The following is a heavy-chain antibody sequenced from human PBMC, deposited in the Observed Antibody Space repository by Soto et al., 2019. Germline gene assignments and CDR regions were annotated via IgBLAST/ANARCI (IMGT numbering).Heavy chain of an antibody. V-gene: IGHV3-11*01. D-gene: IGHD3-10*01. CDR2: ISSSGSTI. Sequence: GGSLRLSCAASGFTFSDYYMSWIRQAPGKGLEWVSYISSSGSTIYYADSVKGRFTISRDNAKNSLYLQMNSLRAEDTAVYYCARDGGRGRITMVRGVYRPDAFDIWGQGTMVTVSS. CDR3: ARDGGRGRITMVRGVYRPDAFDI. CDR1: GFTFSDYY. J-gene: IGHJ3*02.